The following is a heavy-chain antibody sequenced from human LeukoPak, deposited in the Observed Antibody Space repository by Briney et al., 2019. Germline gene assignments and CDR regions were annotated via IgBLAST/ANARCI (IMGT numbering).Heavy chain of an antibody. J-gene: IGHJ4*02. CDR3: AKVIFQWLVSGAFLDY. D-gene: IGHD6-19*01. V-gene: IGHV3-21*01. CDR1: GFTFSSYS. CDR2: ISSSSSYI. Sequence: GGSLRLSCAASGFTFSSYSMNWVRQAPGKGLEWVSSISSSSSYIYYADSVKGRFTISRDNAKNSLYLQMNSLRAEDTAVYYCAKVIFQWLVSGAFLDYWGQGTLVTVSS.